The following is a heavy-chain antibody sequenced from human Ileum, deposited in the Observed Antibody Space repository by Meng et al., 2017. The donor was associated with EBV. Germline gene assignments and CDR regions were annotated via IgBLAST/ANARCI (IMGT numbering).Heavy chain of an antibody. CDR3: GRDQGRELINH. CDR2: VYHRGDT. V-gene: IGHV4-4*02. J-gene: IGHJ4*02. CDR1: GDSISSDIW. Sequence: VPRQGWGPGLGKPSGPLSLTCTVPGDSISSDIWWSWVRQPPGKGLEWIGEVYHRGDTNYNPSLKSRVDISVDKSKNQFYLSLFSVTAADTAVYYCGRDQGRELINHWGQGTLVTVSS. D-gene: IGHD1-7*01.